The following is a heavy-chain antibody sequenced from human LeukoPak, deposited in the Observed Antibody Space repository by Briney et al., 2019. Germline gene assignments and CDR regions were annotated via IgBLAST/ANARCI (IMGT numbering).Heavy chain of an antibody. CDR3: ASYHYYDSSGYSHHAFDV. CDR1: GGSISSYY. V-gene: IGHV4-4*07. Sequence: SETLSLTCTVSGGSISSYYWSWVRHPAGTGLEWIGRTYTSGSSNYNPSLKSRVTMSVDTSRNQFSLKLSSVTAADTAIYYCASYHYYDSSGYSHHAFDVWGQGTMVTVSS. CDR2: TYTSGSS. J-gene: IGHJ3*01. D-gene: IGHD3-22*01.